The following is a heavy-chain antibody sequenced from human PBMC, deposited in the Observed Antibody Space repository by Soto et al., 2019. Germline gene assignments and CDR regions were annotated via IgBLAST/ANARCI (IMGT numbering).Heavy chain of an antibody. CDR3: ASDEGNLTTVTRIPDY. D-gene: IGHD4-17*01. CDR1: GGTFSSYA. V-gene: IGHV1-69*01. CDR2: IMPIFRTA. Sequence: VQMVQSGAEVKKPGSSVKFSCKSPGGTFSSYAISLVRQAPGEGLEWMRGIMPIFRTANYAQKVQGMVTITEDESKSKENVALSSLRPADKGVYYDASDEGNLTTVTRIPDYWCRGTVVSAS. J-gene: IGHJ4*01.